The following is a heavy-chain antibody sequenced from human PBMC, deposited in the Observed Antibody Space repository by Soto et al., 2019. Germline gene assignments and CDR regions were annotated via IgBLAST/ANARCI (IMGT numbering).Heavy chain of an antibody. CDR1: GYTFTSYY. J-gene: IGHJ6*01. CDR3: ARDFELLWFGELSGMDV. Sequence: GASVKVSCKASGYTFTSYYMHWVRQAPGQGLEWMGIINPSGGSTSYAQKFQGRVTMTRDTSTSTVYMELSRLRSEDTAVYYCARDFELLWFGELSGMDVWCQGTT. V-gene: IGHV1-46*01. CDR2: INPSGGST. D-gene: IGHD3-10*01.